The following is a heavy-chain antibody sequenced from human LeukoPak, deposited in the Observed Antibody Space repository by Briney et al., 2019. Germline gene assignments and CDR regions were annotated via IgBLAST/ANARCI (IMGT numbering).Heavy chain of an antibody. V-gene: IGHV3-74*01. CDR1: GFSFSSYW. J-gene: IGHJ4*02. Sequence: GSLRLSCAASGFSFSSYWMHWVRQGPGKGLVWVSRINSDGSSTSYADSVRGRFTISRDNAKNTLYLQMNSLRAEDTAMYYCVRGGNYYDSSGYFYWGQGTLVTVSS. D-gene: IGHD3-22*01. CDR3: VRGGNYYDSSGYFY. CDR2: INSDGSST.